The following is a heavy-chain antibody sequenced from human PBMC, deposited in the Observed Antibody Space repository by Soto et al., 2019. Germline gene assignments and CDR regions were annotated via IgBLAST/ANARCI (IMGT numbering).Heavy chain of an antibody. D-gene: IGHD2-2*01. Sequence: DVQLVESGGGLGQPGGSLRLSCAASGFTFSSYGMTWVRQAPGKGLEWVSYISSGSSSKYYADSVKGRLTISRDNAKDSLYLEMNSLRGEDTAVYYCARDAYSTLKTFDPWGQGTLVTVSS. J-gene: IGHJ5*02. V-gene: IGHV3-48*01. CDR1: GFTFSSYG. CDR3: ARDAYSTLKTFDP. CDR2: ISSGSSSK.